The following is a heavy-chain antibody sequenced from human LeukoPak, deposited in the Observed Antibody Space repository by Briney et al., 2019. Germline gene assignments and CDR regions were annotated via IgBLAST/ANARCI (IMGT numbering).Heavy chain of an antibody. D-gene: IGHD3-16*02. CDR2: INTNTGNP. CDR1: GYTFTSYA. V-gene: IGHV7-4-1*02. J-gene: IGHJ4*02. Sequence: ASVKVSCKASGYTFTSYAMNWVRQAPGQGLEWMGWINTNTGNPTYAQGFTGRFVFSLDTSVSTAYLQISSLKAEDTAVYYCARYDYLWGSYRQYYFDYWGQGTLVTVSS. CDR3: ARYDYLWGSYRQYYFDY.